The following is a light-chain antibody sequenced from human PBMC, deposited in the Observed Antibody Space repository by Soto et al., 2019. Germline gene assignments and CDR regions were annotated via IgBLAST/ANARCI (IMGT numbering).Light chain of an antibody. J-gene: IGKJ1*01. Sequence: DIQMTQSPSSVSASVGDRVTITCRASQGISNWLAWYQQKPEKAPKLLIYAASGLQSGVPSRFSGSGPGTDFTLTISSLQPEEFATYYCQQAYSFARTFGQGTKVDIK. V-gene: IGKV1-12*01. CDR2: AAS. CDR3: QQAYSFART. CDR1: QGISNW.